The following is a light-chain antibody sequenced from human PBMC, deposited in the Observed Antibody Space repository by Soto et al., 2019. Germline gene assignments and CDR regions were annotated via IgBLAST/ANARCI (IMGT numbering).Light chain of an antibody. J-gene: IGLJ3*02. CDR3: ASWDDTLDVWV. CDR1: NSNLGNNP. V-gene: IGLV1-44*01. CDR2: TNN. Sequence: QSLLSQPPSASGTPGRRVTISCSGTNSNLGNNPVNWYQQFPGMAPRLLIYTNNQRPSGVPDRFSGSKSGTSASLAISGLQFEDEADYYCASWDDTLDVWVFGGGTKLTVL.